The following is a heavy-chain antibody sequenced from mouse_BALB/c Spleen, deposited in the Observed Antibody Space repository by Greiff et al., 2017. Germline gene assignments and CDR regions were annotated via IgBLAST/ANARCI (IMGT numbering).Heavy chain of an antibody. Sequence: QVQLQQSGPELVKPGASVKISCKASGYAFSSSWMNWVKQRPGQGLEWIGRIYPGDGDTNYNGKFKGKATLTADKSSSTAYMQLSSLTSVDSAVYFCARGWDYWGQGTSVTVSS. J-gene: IGHJ4*01. CDR1: GYAFSSSW. V-gene: IGHV1-82*01. CDR3: ARGWDY. CDR2: IYPGDGDT.